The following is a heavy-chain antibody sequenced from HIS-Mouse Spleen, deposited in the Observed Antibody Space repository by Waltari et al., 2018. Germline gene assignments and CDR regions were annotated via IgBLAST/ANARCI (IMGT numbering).Heavy chain of an antibody. CDR1: GYTFTGYY. V-gene: IGHV1-2*02. J-gene: IGHJ2*01. D-gene: IGHD3-16*01. CDR2: INPNSGGT. Sequence: QVQLVQSGAEVKKPGASVKVSCKASGYTFTGYYMPWVRQAPGQGLEWMGWINPNSGGTNYEQKFQGRVTMTRDTSISTAYMELSRLRSDDTAVYYCATLFGGGWYFDIWGRGTLVTVSS. CDR3: ATLFGGGWYFDI.